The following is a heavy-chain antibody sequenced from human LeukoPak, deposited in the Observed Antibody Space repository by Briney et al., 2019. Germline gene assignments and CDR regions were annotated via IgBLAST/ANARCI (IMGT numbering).Heavy chain of an antibody. CDR3: ARGELELSSFDY. CDR1: GGSFSGYY. V-gene: IGHV4-34*01. Sequence: SETLSLTCAVYGGSFSGYYWSWIRQPPGKGLEWIGEINHSGSTNYNPSLKSRVTISVDTSKNQFSLKPSSVTAADTAVYYCARGELELSSFDYWGQGTLVTVSS. J-gene: IGHJ4*02. D-gene: IGHD1-7*01. CDR2: INHSGST.